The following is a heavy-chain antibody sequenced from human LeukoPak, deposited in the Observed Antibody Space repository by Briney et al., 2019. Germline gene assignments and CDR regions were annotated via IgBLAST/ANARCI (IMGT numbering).Heavy chain of an antibody. CDR1: GFTVSSNY. J-gene: IGHJ4*02. CDR2: IYSGCST. V-gene: IGHV3-53*01. D-gene: IGHD2-2*01. Sequence: PGGSLRLSCAASGFTVSSNYMSWVRQAPGKGLEWVSVIYSGCSTYYADSVKGRFTISRDNSKNTLYLQMNSLRAEDTAVYYCARRYCSSTSCYEFDYWGQGTLVTVSS. CDR3: ARRYCSSTSCYEFDY.